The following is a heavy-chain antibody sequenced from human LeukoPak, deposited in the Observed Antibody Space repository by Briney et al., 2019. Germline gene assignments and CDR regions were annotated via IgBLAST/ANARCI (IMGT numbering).Heavy chain of an antibody. D-gene: IGHD2-15*01. CDR1: GYSINNYW. Sequence: GESLKISRKGSGYSINNYWIGWVRQMPGEGLEWMGIIYPADSDIRYSPSFQGQVTISADKSISTAYLQWSSLKASDTAMYYCARQEYCSGGSCYTWFDPWGQGTLVTVSS. CDR2: IYPADSDI. V-gene: IGHV5-51*01. J-gene: IGHJ5*02. CDR3: ARQEYCSGGSCYTWFDP.